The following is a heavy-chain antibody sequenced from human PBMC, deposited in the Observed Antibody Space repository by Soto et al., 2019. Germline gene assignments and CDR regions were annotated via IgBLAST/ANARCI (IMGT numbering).Heavy chain of an antibody. CDR1: GGTFSSYT. CDR3: ARVQGPMVRGVIPIFSY. Sequence: SVKVSCKASGGTFSSYTISWVRQAPGQGLEWMGRIIPILGIANYAQKFQGRVTITRDTSASTAYMELSSLRSEDTAVYYCARVQGPMVRGVIPIFSYWGQGTLVTVSS. D-gene: IGHD3-10*01. V-gene: IGHV1-69*02. CDR2: IIPILGIA. J-gene: IGHJ4*02.